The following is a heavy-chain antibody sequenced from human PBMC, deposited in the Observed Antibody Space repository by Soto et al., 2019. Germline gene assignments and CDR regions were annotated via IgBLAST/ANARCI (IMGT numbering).Heavy chain of an antibody. D-gene: IGHD2-15*01. V-gene: IGHV1-18*04. CDR1: GYTFTSYG. Sequence: ASVKVSCKASGYTFTSYGISWVRQAPGQGLEWMGWISAYNGNTNYAQTHQDRVTMTTDTSTSTAYMELRSLRSHDTAVYYCARVQAEVVAARGHVRFDTWGQGTLVTVSS. CDR3: ARVQAEVVAARGHVRFDT. J-gene: IGHJ5*02. CDR2: ISAYNGNT.